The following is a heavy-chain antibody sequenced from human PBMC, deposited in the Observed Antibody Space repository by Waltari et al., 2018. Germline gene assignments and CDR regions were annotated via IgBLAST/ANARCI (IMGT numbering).Heavy chain of an antibody. D-gene: IGHD1-1*01. V-gene: IGHV4-34*01. J-gene: IGHJ4*02. CDR3: ARTRIKGTSPYC. Sequence: QVQLHQWGAGLLKPSETLSLTCAVYSGSFSDYYWSWIRQPPGKGLEWIGQINHSGSTNFTPALKSRVTLSVDTSKNQFSLKLSSVTAADTAVYYCARTRIKGTSPYCWGQGTLVTVSS. CDR2: INHSGST. CDR1: SGSFSDYY.